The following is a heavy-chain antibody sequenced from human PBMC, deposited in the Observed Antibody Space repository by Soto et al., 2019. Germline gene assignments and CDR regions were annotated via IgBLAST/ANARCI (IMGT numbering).Heavy chain of an antibody. CDR3: ARDVGHYYDGSGYKIFFDY. CDR2: LSTFDGST. Sequence: QVQLVQSGAEVKKPGASVKVSCKVSGYTFTNYGISWVRQTPGQGLEWMGWLSTFDGSTNYAQTLQGRVTMTTDISTTTAYMDLRSLRSDDTAVYYCARDVGHYYDGSGYKIFFDYWGQGTLVTISS. D-gene: IGHD3-22*01. V-gene: IGHV1-18*01. J-gene: IGHJ4*02. CDR1: GYTFTNYG.